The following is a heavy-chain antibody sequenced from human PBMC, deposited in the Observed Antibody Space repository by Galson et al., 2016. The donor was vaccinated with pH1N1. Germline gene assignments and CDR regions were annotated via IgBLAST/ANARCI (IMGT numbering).Heavy chain of an antibody. CDR3: AHSVGTRVFGVVTNFNWFDP. J-gene: IGHJ5*02. D-gene: IGHD3-3*01. V-gene: IGHV2-5*01. CDR1: GFSLRSNGVG. Sequence: PALVTPTQTLTLTCTFSGFSLRSNGVGVGWIRQPPGKALEWLVIYWTDDKRYSPSLKSRLTITKDTSKNQVVLTMTNMDPVDTATYYCAHSVGTRVFGVVTNFNWFDPWGRGTLVTVSS. CDR2: IYWTDDK.